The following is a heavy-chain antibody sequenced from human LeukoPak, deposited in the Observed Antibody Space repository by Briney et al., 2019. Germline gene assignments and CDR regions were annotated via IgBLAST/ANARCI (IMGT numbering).Heavy chain of an antibody. J-gene: IGHJ4*02. CDR3: ARDKTAGGASFDY. V-gene: IGHV3-53*01. CDR1: GFAVTTNH. CDR2: IYIGGNT. Sequence: GGSLRLSCAASGFAVTTNHMSWVRQAPGKGLEWVSIIYIGGNTYYVDSVKGRFTISRDNSKNTLFLQMNSLRAEDTAVYYCARDKTAGGASFDYWGQGTLVTVSS. D-gene: IGHD6-13*01.